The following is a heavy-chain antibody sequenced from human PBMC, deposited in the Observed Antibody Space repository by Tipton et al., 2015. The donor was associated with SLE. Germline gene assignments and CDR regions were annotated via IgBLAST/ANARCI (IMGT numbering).Heavy chain of an antibody. CDR1: GGSISSYY. Sequence: TLSLTCTASGGSISSYYWSWIRQPPGKGLEWIGYIYYSGSTNYNPSLKSRVTISVDTSKNQFSLKLSSVTAADTAVYYCARASPYSSSLNDAFDIWGQGTMVTVSS. D-gene: IGHD6-6*01. CDR3: ARASPYSSSLNDAFDI. V-gene: IGHV4-59*01. J-gene: IGHJ3*02. CDR2: IYYSGST.